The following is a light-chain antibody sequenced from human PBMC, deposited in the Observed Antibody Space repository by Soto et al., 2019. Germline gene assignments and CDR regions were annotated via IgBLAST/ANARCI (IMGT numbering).Light chain of an antibody. J-gene: IGLJ2*01. V-gene: IGLV2-14*03. Sequence: QLVLTQPASVSGSPGQSITISCTGTSSDVGTYNYVSWYQQHPGKAPKLIIHDVSNRPSGITNRFSGSKSGNTASLTISGLQAEDEADYYCSSYTITSVVFGGGTKLTVL. CDR1: SSDVGTYNY. CDR2: DVS. CDR3: SSYTITSVV.